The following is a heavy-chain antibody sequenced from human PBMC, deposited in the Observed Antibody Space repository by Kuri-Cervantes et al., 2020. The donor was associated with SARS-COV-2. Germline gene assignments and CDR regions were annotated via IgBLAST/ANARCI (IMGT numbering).Heavy chain of an antibody. J-gene: IGHJ5*02. CDR1: GFTFISYY. Sequence: GESLKISCAASGFTFISYYMHWVRQAPGKGLAWVARISGDGSSTRYADSVKGRFTISRDNAKNTLYLQMNNLRGEDTAVYYCARVPNCDSGSCSSWFDPWGQGTLVTVSS. V-gene: IGHV3-74*01. CDR3: ARVPNCDSGSCSSWFDP. CDR2: ISGDGSST. D-gene: IGHD2-15*01.